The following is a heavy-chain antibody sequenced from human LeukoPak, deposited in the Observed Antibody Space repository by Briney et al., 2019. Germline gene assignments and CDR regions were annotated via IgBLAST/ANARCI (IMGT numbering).Heavy chain of an antibody. CDR3: ARDGAGITMVRLNWFDP. Sequence: ASVKVSCKASGYTFIGYYMHWVRQAPGQGLEWMGWINPNSGGTNYAQKFQGRVTMTRDTSISTAYMELSRLRSDDTAVYYCARDGAGITMVRLNWFDPWGQGTLVTVSS. CDR1: GYTFIGYY. J-gene: IGHJ5*02. CDR2: INPNSGGT. V-gene: IGHV1-2*02. D-gene: IGHD3-10*01.